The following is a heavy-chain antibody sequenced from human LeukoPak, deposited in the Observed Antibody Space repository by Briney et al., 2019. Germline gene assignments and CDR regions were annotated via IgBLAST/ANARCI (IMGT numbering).Heavy chain of an antibody. Sequence: PSETLSLTCTVSGGSISSSSYYWGWIRQPPGKGLEWIGSIYYSGSTYYNPSLKSRVTISVDTSKNQFSLKLSSVTAADTAVYCCARHYDFWSGYYDYWGQGTLDTVSS. V-gene: IGHV4-39*01. J-gene: IGHJ4*02. D-gene: IGHD3-3*01. CDR1: GGSISSSSYY. CDR2: IYYSGST. CDR3: ARHYDFWSGYYDY.